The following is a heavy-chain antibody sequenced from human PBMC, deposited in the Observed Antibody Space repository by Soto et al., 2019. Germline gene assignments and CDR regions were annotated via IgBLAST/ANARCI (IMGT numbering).Heavy chain of an antibody. CDR2: IWYDGSNK. V-gene: IGHV3-33*01. CDR1: GFTFSSYG. Sequence: GGSLRLSCAASGFTFSSYGMHWVRQAPGKGLEWVAVIWYDGSNKYYADSVKGRFTISRDNSKNTLYLQMNSLRAEDTAVYYCARRAPTGDYFDYWGQGTLVTVS. J-gene: IGHJ4*02. CDR3: ARRAPTGDYFDY. D-gene: IGHD1-26*01.